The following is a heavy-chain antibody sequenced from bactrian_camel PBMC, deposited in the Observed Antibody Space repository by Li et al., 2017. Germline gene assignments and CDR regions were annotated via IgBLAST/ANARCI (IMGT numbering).Heavy chain of an antibody. Sequence: VQLVESGGGSVQAGGSLRLSCAASGYTYRYHMGWFRQAPGKGREAVAVIDSDDDATYADFVKGRFSISRDNAKNMVYLHMTSLKPEDTGVYYCVRDYKSGDYRDDFGYWGQGTQVTVS. CDR2: IDSDDDA. D-gene: IGHD4*01. J-gene: IGHJ6*01. CDR3: VRDYKSGDYRDDFGY. CDR1: GYTYRYH. V-gene: IGHV3S10*01.